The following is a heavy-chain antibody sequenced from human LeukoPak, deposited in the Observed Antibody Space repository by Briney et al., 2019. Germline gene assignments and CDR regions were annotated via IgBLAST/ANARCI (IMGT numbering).Heavy chain of an antibody. Sequence: PSETLSLTCAVYGGSFSGYYWSWVRQAPGKGLEWVSAISGSGGSTYYADSVKGRFTISRDNSKNTLYLQMNSLRAEDTAVYYCAKGELLWFGESHFDYWGQGTLVTVSS. V-gene: IGHV3-23*01. J-gene: IGHJ4*02. CDR3: AKGELLWFGESHFDY. D-gene: IGHD3-10*01. CDR2: ISGSGGST. CDR1: GGSFSGYY.